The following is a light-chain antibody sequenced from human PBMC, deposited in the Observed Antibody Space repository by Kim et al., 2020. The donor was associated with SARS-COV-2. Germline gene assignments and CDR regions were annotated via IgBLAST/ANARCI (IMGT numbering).Light chain of an antibody. CDR2: DAS. J-gene: IGKJ4*01. V-gene: IGKV3-11*01. CDR1: QSVGTF. Sequence: DIILTQSPATLSLSPGERATLSCRVSQSVGTFLAWYQQKSGQAPRLLIYDASNRATGIPARFSGSGSGTDFTLTISSLEPEDFAVYYCEQRRSWPLTFGGGTKLEI. CDR3: EQRRSWPLT.